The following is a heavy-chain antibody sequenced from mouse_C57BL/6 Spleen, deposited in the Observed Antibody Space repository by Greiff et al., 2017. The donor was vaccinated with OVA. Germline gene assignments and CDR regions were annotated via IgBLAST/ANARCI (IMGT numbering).Heavy chain of an antibody. D-gene: IGHD1-1*01. CDR1: GYAFSSYW. J-gene: IGHJ2*01. CDR2: IYPGDGDT. CDR3: AREVTTIVSPFDY. V-gene: IGHV1-80*01. Sequence: VQLQQSGAELVKPGASVKISCTASGYAFSSYWMNWVKQRPGQGLEWIGQIYPGDGDTNYNGKFKGKATLTADKSSSTAYMQLSSLTSEDSAVYYCAREVTTIVSPFDYWGQGTTLTVSS.